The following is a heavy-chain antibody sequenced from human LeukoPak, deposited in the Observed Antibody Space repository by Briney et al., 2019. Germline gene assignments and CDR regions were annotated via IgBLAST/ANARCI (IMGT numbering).Heavy chain of an antibody. CDR3: ARGPNRYYFDY. D-gene: IGHD2/OR15-2a*01. CDR1: GGAISRYY. J-gene: IGHJ4*02. CDR2: IYYSGRT. V-gene: IGHV4-59*07. Sequence: PSNILSLTCSLGGGAISRYYWGWSKHPPGKGQDRTGYIYYSGRTNYNPSLKSRVTISVDTSKNQFSLKLGSVTAADTAVYYCARGPNRYYFDYWGQGTLVTVSS.